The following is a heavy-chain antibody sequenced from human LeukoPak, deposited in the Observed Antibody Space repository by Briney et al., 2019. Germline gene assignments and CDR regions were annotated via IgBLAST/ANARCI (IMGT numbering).Heavy chain of an antibody. V-gene: IGHV4-39*07. Sequence: PSETLSLTCTVSGGSISSYYWSWIRQPPGKGLEWIASIFYSGHTYHNPSLKSRITISLDTSKNQFSLELRSVTAADTAVYYCARTRYDSPGSWGQGTLVTVSS. CDR3: ARTRYDSPGS. D-gene: IGHD3-22*01. J-gene: IGHJ5*02. CDR2: IFYSGHT. CDR1: GGSISSYY.